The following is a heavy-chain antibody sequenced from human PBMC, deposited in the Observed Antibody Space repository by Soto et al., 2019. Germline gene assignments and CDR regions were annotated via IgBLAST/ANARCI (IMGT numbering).Heavy chain of an antibody. D-gene: IGHD3-10*01. CDR2: INPNSGGT. CDR1: GYTFTGYY. Sequence: GASVKVSCKASGYTFTGYYMHWVRQAPGQGLEWMGWINPNSGGTNYAQKFQGWVTMTRDTSISTAYMELSRLRSDDTAVYYCARAAFDYYYGSGSYPYFDYWGQGTLVTVSS. J-gene: IGHJ4*02. V-gene: IGHV1-2*04. CDR3: ARAAFDYYYGSGSYPYFDY.